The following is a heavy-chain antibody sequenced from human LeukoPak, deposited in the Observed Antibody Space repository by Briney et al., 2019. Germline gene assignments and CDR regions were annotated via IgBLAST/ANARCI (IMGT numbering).Heavy chain of an antibody. V-gene: IGHV3-23*01. CDR3: AKGGAAAGYYYYGMDV. Sequence: GGSLRLSCAASGFTFSSYAMSWVRQAPGKGLEWVSAISGSGGSTYYADSVEGRFTISRDNSKNTLYLQMNSLRAEDTAVYYCAKGGAAAGYYYYGMDVWGKGTTVTVSS. J-gene: IGHJ6*04. D-gene: IGHD6-13*01. CDR2: ISGSGGST. CDR1: GFTFSSYA.